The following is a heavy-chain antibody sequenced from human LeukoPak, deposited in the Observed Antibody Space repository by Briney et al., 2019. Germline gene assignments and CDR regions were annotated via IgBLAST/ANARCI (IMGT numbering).Heavy chain of an antibody. J-gene: IGHJ5*02. CDR1: GGTFSSYT. Sequence: GASVKVSCKASGGTFSSYTISWVRQAPGQGLEWMGRIIPILGIANYAKKFQGRVTITADKSTSTAYMELSSLRSEDTAVYYCARGQWRAAAGTRPDNWFDPWGQGTLVTVSS. CDR2: IIPILGIA. CDR3: ARGQWRAAAGTRPDNWFDP. D-gene: IGHD6-13*01. V-gene: IGHV1-69*02.